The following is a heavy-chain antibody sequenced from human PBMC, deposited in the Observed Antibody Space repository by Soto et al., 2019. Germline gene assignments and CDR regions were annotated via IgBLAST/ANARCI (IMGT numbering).Heavy chain of an antibody. J-gene: IGHJ4*02. D-gene: IGHD4-17*01. CDR2: IYYIGNT. CDR1: NGSISSRSSY. CDR3: GGQDYGDTRYYFEN. V-gene: IGHV4-39*01. Sequence: QLQLQESGSGLVKPSETLSLTCIVSNGSISSRSSYWGWIRQTPGKGLEWIGSIYYIGNTYYNPSLKSRVTISIDTSKTQFSLKMNSVTAADTAVYFCGGQDYGDTRYYFENWGQGALVTVSS.